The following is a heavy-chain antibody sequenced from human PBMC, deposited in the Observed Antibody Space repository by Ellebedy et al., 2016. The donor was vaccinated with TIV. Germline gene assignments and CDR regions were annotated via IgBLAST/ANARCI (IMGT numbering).Heavy chain of an antibody. V-gene: IGHV3-7*01. D-gene: IGHD4-17*01. CDR3: ARDGSYGDYLSPRHARDM. CDR1: GFSFNSYW. CDR2: LNQVGSDK. Sequence: GESLKISCVVSGFSFNSYWMSWVRQAPGNGLECVANLNQVGSDKYYVDSEKGRFTISRDNAKNSLYLQLNSLRDEDTAVYYCARDGSYGDYLSPRHARDMWGQGTMVTVAS. J-gene: IGHJ3*02.